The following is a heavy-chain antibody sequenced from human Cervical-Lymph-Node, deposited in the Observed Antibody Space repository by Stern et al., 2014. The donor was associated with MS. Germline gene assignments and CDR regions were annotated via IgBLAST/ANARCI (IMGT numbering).Heavy chain of an antibody. CDR3: ARVPAVATITSYYYYYGMDV. D-gene: IGHD5-12*01. CDR1: GYTFTSYG. CDR2: ISAYNGNT. V-gene: IGHV1-18*01. J-gene: IGHJ6*02. Sequence: VQLVESGAEVKKPGASVKVSCKASGYTFTSYGISWVRQAPGQGLEWMGWISAYNGNTNYAQKLQGRVTRTTDTSTSTAYMELRSLRSDDTAVYYCARVPAVATITSYYYYYGMDVWGQGTTVTVSS.